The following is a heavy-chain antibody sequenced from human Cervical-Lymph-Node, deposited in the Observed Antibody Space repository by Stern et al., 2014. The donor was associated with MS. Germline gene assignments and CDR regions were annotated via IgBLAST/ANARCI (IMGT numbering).Heavy chain of an antibody. V-gene: IGHV1-46*01. J-gene: IGHJ6*02. D-gene: IGHD6-19*01. CDR3: AREVAGHRIGMMDV. Sequence: VQLVQSGAEVKKPGASVKVSCKASGYTFTNYYMHWVRQAPGQGLEWMAIITPSGGSTGYEQKFQGRVTMTRDTSTSTVYMELSSLRSEDTAVYYCAREVAGHRIGMMDVWGQGTTVTVSS. CDR2: ITPSGGST. CDR1: GYTFTNYY.